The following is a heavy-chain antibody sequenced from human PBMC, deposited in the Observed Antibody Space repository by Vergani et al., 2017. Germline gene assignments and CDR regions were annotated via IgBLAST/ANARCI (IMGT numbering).Heavy chain of an antibody. V-gene: IGHV1-2*02. CDR3: ARLKWGAAGH. CDR2: INPNSGGT. D-gene: IGHD6-13*01. CDR1: GGTFSSYA. J-gene: IGHJ4*02. Sequence: QVQLVQSGAEVKKPGSSVKVSCKASGGTFSSYAISWVRQAPGQGLEWMGWINPNSGGTNYAQKFQGRVTMTRDTSISTAYMELSRLRSDDTAVYYCARLKWGAAGHWGQGTLVTVSS.